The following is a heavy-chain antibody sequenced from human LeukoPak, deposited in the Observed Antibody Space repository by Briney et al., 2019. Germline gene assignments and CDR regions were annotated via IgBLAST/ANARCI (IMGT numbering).Heavy chain of an antibody. CDR3: ARMGYYGSGSWNWFDP. J-gene: IGHJ5*02. D-gene: IGHD3-10*01. CDR2: INHSGST. V-gene: IGHV4-34*01. Sequence: SETLSLTCAVYGGSFSGYYWSWIRQPPGKGLEWIGEINHSGSTNYNPSLKSRVTISVDTSKNQFSLKLSSVTAADTAVYYWARMGYYGSGSWNWFDPWGQGTLATVSS. CDR1: GGSFSGYY.